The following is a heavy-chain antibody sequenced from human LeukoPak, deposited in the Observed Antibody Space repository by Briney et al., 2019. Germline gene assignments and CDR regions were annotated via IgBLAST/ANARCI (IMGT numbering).Heavy chain of an antibody. D-gene: IGHD6-19*01. J-gene: IGHJ4*02. Sequence: GGSLRLSCAASGFTFSSYRMNWVRQAPGKGLEWVSSISSSSSYIYYADSVKGRFTISRDNAKNSLYLQMNSLRAEDTAVYYCARSEGNIAVAAYYFDYWGQGTLVTVSS. CDR1: GFTFSSYR. CDR3: ARSEGNIAVAAYYFDY. CDR2: ISSSSSYI. V-gene: IGHV3-21*01.